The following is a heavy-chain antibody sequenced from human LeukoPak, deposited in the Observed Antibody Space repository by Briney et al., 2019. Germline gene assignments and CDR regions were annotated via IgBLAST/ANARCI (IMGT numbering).Heavy chain of an antibody. V-gene: IGHV3-30-3*01. CDR2: ISYDGSNK. CDR3: ARDLSDYDFWSGYSFDY. D-gene: IGHD3-3*01. J-gene: IGHJ4*02. CDR1: GFTFSSYA. Sequence: GRSLRLSCAASGFTFSSYAMHWVRQAPGKGLEWVAVISYDGSNKYYADSVKGRFTISRDNSKNTLYLQMNSLRAEDTAVYYCARDLSDYDFWSGYSFDYWGQGTLVTVSS.